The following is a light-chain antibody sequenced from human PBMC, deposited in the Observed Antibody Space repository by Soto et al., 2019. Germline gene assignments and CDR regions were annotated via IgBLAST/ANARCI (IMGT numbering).Light chain of an antibody. J-gene: IGLJ2*01. V-gene: IGLV2-23*02. CDR3: CSYAGSSTVV. Sequence: QSALTQPASVSGSPGQSITISCTGTSSDVGSFNLVSWYLQHPGKAPKLIIFEVNKRPSGVSNRFSGSKSGNTASLTISGLQAEDEADYYCCSYAGSSTVVFGGGTKLTVL. CDR1: SSDVGSFNL. CDR2: EVN.